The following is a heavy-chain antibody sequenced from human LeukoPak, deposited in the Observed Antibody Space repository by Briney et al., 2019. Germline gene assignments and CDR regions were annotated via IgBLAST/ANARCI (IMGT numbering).Heavy chain of an antibody. CDR3: AKDFDEVVVITTGGY. D-gene: IGHD2-15*01. V-gene: IGHV3-23*01. CDR1: GFTFSSYA. CDR2: ISGSGGNT. J-gene: IGHJ4*02. Sequence: GGSLRLSCEASGFTFSSYAMNWVRQDPGKGLEWVSGISGSGGNTYYADSVKGRFTISRDNSKNTLYMQMNSLRAEDTAVYYCAKDFDEVVVITTGGYWGQGTLVTVSS.